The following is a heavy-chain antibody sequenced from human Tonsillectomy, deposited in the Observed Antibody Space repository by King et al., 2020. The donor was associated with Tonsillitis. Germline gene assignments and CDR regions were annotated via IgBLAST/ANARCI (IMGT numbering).Heavy chain of an antibody. CDR3: ARDDGDYEGIVFDV. J-gene: IGHJ3*01. Sequence: VQLVESGGGSAQPGGSLRLSCGASGFTFSNYWMNWVRQAPGKGLVWVSRINVDGSSTRYADSVKGRFTISRDNAKNTLYLQMNSLTVEDTAVYYCARDDGDYEGIVFDVWGQGTMVTVSS. CDR1: GFTFSNYW. V-gene: IGHV3-74*01. D-gene: IGHD4-17*01. CDR2: INVDGSST.